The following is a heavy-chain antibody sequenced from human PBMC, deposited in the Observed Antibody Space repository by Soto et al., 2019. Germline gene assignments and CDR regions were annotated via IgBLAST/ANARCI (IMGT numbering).Heavy chain of an antibody. CDR2: ISSSSSYI. J-gene: IGHJ5*02. Sequence: GGSLRRSCAASGFTFSSYIMNWVRQAPGKGLEWVSSISSSSSYIYYADSVKGRFTISRDNAKNSLYLQMNSLRAEDTAVYYCAREAPLNWFDPWGQGTLVTVSS. CDR3: AREAPLNWFDP. CDR1: GFTFSSYI. V-gene: IGHV3-21*01.